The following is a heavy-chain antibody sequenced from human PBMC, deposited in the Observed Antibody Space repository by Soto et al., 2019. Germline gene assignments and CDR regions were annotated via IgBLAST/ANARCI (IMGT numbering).Heavy chain of an antibody. CDR1: GYTFTSSG. D-gene: IGHD6-19*01. V-gene: IGHV1-18*01. Sequence: ASVKVSCKASGYTFTSSGISWARQAPGQGLEWMGWISAYNGNTNYAQKLQGRVTMTTDTSTSTAYMELRSLRSDDTAVYYCARDIAVAGTDAFDIWSQGKMVTVSS. J-gene: IGHJ3*02. CDR2: ISAYNGNT. CDR3: ARDIAVAGTDAFDI.